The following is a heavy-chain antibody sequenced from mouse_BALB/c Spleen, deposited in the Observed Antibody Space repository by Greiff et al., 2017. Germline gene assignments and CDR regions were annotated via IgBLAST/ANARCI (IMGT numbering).Heavy chain of an antibody. V-gene: IGHV3-2*02. Sequence: EVQLQQSGPGLVKPSQSLSLTCTVTGYSITSDYAWNWIRQFPGNKLEWMGYISYSGSTSYNPSLKSRISITRDTSKNQFFLQLNSVTTEDTATYYCARACPYAMDYWGQGTSVTVSS. CDR2: ISYSGST. CDR1: GYSITSDYA. CDR3: ARACPYAMDY. J-gene: IGHJ4*01.